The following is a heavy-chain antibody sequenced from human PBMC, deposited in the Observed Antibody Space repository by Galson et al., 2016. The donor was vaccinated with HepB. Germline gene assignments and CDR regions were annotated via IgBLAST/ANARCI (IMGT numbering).Heavy chain of an antibody. Sequence: LSLTCPVSGGSISSFYWSWLRQPPGKGLEWIGNINYSGKTHYNPSLRSRPTISVDTSKNQLSLILGSVTAADTAVYYCARETNGEYDDWFGPWGRGTQVIVSS. V-gene: IGHV4-59*01. CDR3: ARETNGEYDDWFGP. J-gene: IGHJ5*02. CDR1: GGSISSFY. CDR2: INYSGKT. D-gene: IGHD4-17*01.